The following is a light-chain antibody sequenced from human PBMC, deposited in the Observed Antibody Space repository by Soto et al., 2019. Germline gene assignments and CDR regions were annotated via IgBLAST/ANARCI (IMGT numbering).Light chain of an antibody. CDR3: KHGTPSYT. Sequence: DIVLTQTPLSSPVTLGQPASISCRSSQSLVHSDGNTYLTWLQQRPRQPPRPLIYMISNRFSGVPDIFSGSAAGTYFTLHISTVDAEDVGDYYCKHGTPSYTFGQGNKLVIK. V-gene: IGKV2-24*01. CDR2: MIS. CDR1: QSLVHSDGNTY. J-gene: IGKJ2*01.